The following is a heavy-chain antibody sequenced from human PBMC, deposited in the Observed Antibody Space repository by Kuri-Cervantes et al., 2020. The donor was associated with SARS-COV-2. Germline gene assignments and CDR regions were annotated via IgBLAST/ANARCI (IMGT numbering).Heavy chain of an antibody. CDR2: INPDGSYT. CDR1: GFTFSGHW. V-gene: IGHV3-74*01. CDR3: VRDGDHWNFDY. D-gene: IGHD1-1*01. J-gene: IGHJ4*02. Sequence: GGSLRLSCAAPGFTFSGHWIHWARQAPGKGLVWVSRINPDGSYTNNADSVKGRFTLSRDNAKNMLFLQMNSLRAEDTAVYYCVRDGDHWNFDYWGQGTLVTVSS.